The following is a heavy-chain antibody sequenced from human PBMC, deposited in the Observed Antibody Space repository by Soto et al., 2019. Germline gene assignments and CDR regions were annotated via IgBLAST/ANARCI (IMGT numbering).Heavy chain of an antibody. J-gene: IGHJ3*02. CDR1: GFTFSSYG. CDR3: ARNFGIMIPSPDAFDI. D-gene: IGHD3-16*01. Sequence: GGSLRLSCAASGFTFSSYGMHWVRQAPGKGLEWVAVIWYDGSNKYYADSVKGRFTISRDNSKNTLYLQMNSLRAEDTTVYYCARNFGIMIPSPDAFDIWGQGTMVTVSS. V-gene: IGHV3-33*01. CDR2: IWYDGSNK.